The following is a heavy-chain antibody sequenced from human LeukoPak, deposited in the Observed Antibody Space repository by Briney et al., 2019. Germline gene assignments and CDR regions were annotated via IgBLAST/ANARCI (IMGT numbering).Heavy chain of an antibody. Sequence: SATLSLTCAVYGGSFSGYYWSWIRQPPGKGLEWIGEINHSGSTNYNPSLKSRVTISVDKSKNQFSLKLSSVTAADTAVYYCARDDSSGYYHYWGQGTLVTVYS. V-gene: IGHV4-34*01. CDR2: INHSGST. D-gene: IGHD3-22*01. J-gene: IGHJ4*02. CDR3: ARDDSSGYYHY. CDR1: GGSFSGYY.